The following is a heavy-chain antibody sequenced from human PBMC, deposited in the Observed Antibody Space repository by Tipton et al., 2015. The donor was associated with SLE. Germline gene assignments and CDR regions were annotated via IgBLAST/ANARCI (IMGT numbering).Heavy chain of an antibody. CDR3: ARVSCSSISCYVDF. CDR2: IYTKGSM. CDR1: GGSISSGSYY. V-gene: IGHV4-61*02. D-gene: IGHD2-2*01. J-gene: IGHJ4*02. Sequence: TLSLTCTVSGGSISSGSYYWSWIRQPAGKGLEWIGRIYTKGSMDYSPSLRSRVTISEDQSKNQLSLKLTSGTAADTAVYYCARVSCSSISCYVDFWGQGTLVTVSS.